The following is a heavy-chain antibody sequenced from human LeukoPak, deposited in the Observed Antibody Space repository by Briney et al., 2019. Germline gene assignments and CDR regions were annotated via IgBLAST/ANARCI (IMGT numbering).Heavy chain of an antibody. Sequence: GGPLRLSCGASGFTVSSNYMTWVRQAPGKGLECVSVMYRGGSAYYADSVKGRFTLSRDNPKNTLYLQMDNLRVEDTAVYYCARVDNSGFHPFDYWGQGTLVTVSS. CDR1: GFTVSSNY. V-gene: IGHV3-66*01. D-gene: IGHD3-22*01. CDR2: MYRGGSA. CDR3: ARVDNSGFHPFDY. J-gene: IGHJ4*02.